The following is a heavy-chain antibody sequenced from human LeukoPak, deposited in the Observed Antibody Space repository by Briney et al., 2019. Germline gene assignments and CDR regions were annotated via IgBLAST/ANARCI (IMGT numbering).Heavy chain of an antibody. V-gene: IGHV3-23*01. J-gene: IGHJ3*02. Sequence: DPGGSLRLSCAASGFIFSNYALMWLRQSPGKGLEWVSAIRGSGGGTFYADSVKGRFTISRDNSKNTLYLQMNGLRAEDTAVYYCARDPNGDYIGAFDMWGRGTLVTVSS. CDR2: IRGSGGGT. CDR3: ARDPNGDYIGAFDM. CDR1: GFIFSNYA. D-gene: IGHD4-17*01.